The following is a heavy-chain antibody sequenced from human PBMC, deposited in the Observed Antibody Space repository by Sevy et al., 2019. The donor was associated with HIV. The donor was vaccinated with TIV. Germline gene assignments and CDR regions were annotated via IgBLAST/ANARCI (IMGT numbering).Heavy chain of an antibody. CDR2: IHPKSGAT. CDR1: GYTFTAYY. CDR3: AREDSDDTSAYYYFYYGMDV. J-gene: IGHJ6*02. D-gene: IGHD3-22*01. V-gene: IGHV1-2*06. Sequence: ASVKVSCKASGYTFTAYYIHWLRQAPGQGLEWMGRIHPKSGATNYAQKFQGRVTMTRDTSISTSFTELTSLRSDDTAVYYCAREDSDDTSAYYYFYYGMDVWGQGTTVTVSS.